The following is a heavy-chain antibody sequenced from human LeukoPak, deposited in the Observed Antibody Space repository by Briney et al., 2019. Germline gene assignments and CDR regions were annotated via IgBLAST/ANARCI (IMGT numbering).Heavy chain of an antibody. CDR2: INAGTGNT. J-gene: IGHJ4*02. V-gene: IGHV1-3*03. CDR3: ARGSTLRGFDY. Sequence: VSVKVSCKASGYTFTSYAMHWVRQAPGQRLEWMGWINAGTGNTKYSQEFQGRVTITRDTSASTAYMELSSLRAEDTAVYYCARGSTLRGFDYWGQGTLVTVSS. CDR1: GYTFTSYA. D-gene: IGHD3-10*01.